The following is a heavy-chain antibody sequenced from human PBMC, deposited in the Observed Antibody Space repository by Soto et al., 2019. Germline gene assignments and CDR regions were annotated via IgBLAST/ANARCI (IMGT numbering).Heavy chain of an antibody. J-gene: IGHJ4*02. CDR3: AREGAVDTAMVDY. Sequence: SETLSLTCTVSGGSISSGGYYWSWIRQHPGKGLEWIGYIYYSGSTYYNPSLKSRVTISVDTSKNQFSLKLSSVTAADTAVYYCAREGAVDTAMVDYWGQGTLVTVSS. D-gene: IGHD5-18*01. CDR2: IYYSGST. V-gene: IGHV4-31*03. CDR1: GGSISSGGYY.